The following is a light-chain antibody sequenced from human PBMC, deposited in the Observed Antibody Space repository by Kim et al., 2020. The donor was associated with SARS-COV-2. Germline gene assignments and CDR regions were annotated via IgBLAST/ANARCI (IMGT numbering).Light chain of an antibody. J-gene: IGLJ2*01. CDR2: AND. CDR3: QSFDSSLSGAI. Sequence: QRVTIPCTGSSANIGANYDVHWSQQVPGTAPNLLIYANDKRPSGVPDRFSGSKSGTAASLAITGLQAEDEAGYYCQSFDSSLSGAIFGGGTQLTVL. CDR1: SANIGANYD. V-gene: IGLV1-40*01.